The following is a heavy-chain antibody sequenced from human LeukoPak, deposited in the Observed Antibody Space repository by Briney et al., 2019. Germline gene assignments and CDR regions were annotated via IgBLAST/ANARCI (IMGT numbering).Heavy chain of an antibody. J-gene: IGHJ6*02. CDR2: INHSGST. D-gene: IGHD3-22*01. CDR3: ARPLDSSGYHYYYGMDV. V-gene: IGHV4-34*01. Sequence: PSETLSLTCAVYGGSFSGYYWSWIRQPPGKGLEWIGEINHSGSTNYNPSLKSRVTISVDTSKNQFSLKLSSVTAADTAVYYCARPLDSSGYHYYYGMDVWGQGTTVTVSS. CDR1: GGSFSGYY.